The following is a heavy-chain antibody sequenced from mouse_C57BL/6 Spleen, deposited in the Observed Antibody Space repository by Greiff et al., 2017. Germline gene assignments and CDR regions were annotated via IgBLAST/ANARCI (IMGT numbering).Heavy chain of an antibody. J-gene: IGHJ1*03. CDR3: ARGTTVVATDFDV. D-gene: IGHD1-1*01. CDR1: GYTFTSYG. CDR2: IYIGNGYT. Sequence: EVMLVESGAELVRPGSSVKMSCKTSGYTFTSYGINWVKQRPGQGLEWIGYIYIGNGYTEYNEKFKGKATLTSDTSSSTAYMQLSSLTSEDSAIYFCARGTTVVATDFDVWGTGTTVTVSS. V-gene: IGHV1-58*01.